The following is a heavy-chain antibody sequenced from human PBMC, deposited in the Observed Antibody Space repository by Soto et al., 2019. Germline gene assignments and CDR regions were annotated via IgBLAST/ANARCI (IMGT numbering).Heavy chain of an antibody. Sequence: QITLRESGPTVVKPTQTLTLTCTFSGFSLNTPGGGVGWIRQPPGKALEWVALIYWDDDKRYNPSLKRRLVIAKVSSKNQVVLTMTNVDPVDTATYYCAHLVTADDSEYFDFWGQGTLVPVSP. CDR1: GFSLNTPGGG. J-gene: IGHJ4*02. CDR3: AHLVTADDSEYFDF. D-gene: IGHD3-3*01. V-gene: IGHV2-5*02. CDR2: IYWDDDK.